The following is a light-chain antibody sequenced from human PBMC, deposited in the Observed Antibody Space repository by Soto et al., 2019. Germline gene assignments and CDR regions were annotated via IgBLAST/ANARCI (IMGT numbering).Light chain of an antibody. Sequence: DIQLTQSPSTLSASVGDRVTITCRASQSINSWLAWYQQKPGKAPKLLVYKASSLESGVPSWFIGSGSGTEFTLTISTLQPDDFATYYCQQDAAYPLTFGGGTKVEI. CDR2: KAS. J-gene: IGKJ4*01. V-gene: IGKV1-5*03. CDR1: QSINSW. CDR3: QQDAAYPLT.